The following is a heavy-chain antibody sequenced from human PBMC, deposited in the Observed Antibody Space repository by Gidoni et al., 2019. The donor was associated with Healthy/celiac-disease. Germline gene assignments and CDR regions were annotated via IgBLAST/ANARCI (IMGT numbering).Heavy chain of an antibody. CDR3: ARSSSGSYYYYSFDY. J-gene: IGHJ4*02. D-gene: IGHD3-10*01. CDR2: IYYSGST. Sequence: VQLQESGPGLVKPFQTLFLTRPFSGCLINRGGYYWSWIRQPPGKGLEWIGYIYYSGSTYYNPSLKSRVTISVDTSKNQFSLKLSSVTAADTAVYYCARSSSGSYYYYSFDYWGQGTLVTVSS. V-gene: IGHV4-31*03. CDR1: GCLINRGGYY.